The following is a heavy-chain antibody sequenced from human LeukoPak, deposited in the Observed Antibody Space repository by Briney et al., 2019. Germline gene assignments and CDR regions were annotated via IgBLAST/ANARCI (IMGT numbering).Heavy chain of an antibody. CDR3: ARIGGNLLVGAWFDP. J-gene: IGHJ5*02. D-gene: IGHD4-23*01. V-gene: IGHV4-38-2*02. CDR2: IYHSGST. Sequence: SETLSLTCTVSGYSISSGYYWGWIRQPPGKGLEWIGCIYHSGSTYYNPSLKSRVTISVDTSKNQFSLKLSSVTAADTAVYYCARIGGNLLVGAWFDPWGQGTLVTVSS. CDR1: GYSISSGYY.